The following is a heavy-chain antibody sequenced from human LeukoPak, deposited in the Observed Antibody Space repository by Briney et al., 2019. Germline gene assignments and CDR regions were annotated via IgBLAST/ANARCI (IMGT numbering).Heavy chain of an antibody. CDR3: ARGRSGWYGRVPLGY. CDR1: GGSISSYY. J-gene: IGHJ4*02. D-gene: IGHD6-19*01. CDR2: IYYSGST. Sequence: SETLSLTCTVSGGSISSYYWSWIRQPPGKGLEWIGYIYYSGSTNYNPSLKSRVTISVDTSKNQFSLTLSSVTAADTAVYYCARGRSGWYGRVPLGYWGQGTLVTVSS. V-gene: IGHV4-59*12.